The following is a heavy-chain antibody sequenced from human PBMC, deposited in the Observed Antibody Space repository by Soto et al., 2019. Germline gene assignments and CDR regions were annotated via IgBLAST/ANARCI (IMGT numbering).Heavy chain of an antibody. CDR3: ARSGYGSSDFDH. CDR2: IYYRGNT. J-gene: IGHJ4*01. V-gene: IGHV4-31*03. CDR1: HGPVSSDPFY. D-gene: IGHD6-13*01. Sequence: SETLSLTCTVSHGPVSSDPFYWTWIRQHPGKGLEWIGYIYYRGNTYHRPSLKSRVSISIDTSQNQFSLRLNSVTAADTAVYYCARSGYGSSDFDHWGQGTLVTVSS.